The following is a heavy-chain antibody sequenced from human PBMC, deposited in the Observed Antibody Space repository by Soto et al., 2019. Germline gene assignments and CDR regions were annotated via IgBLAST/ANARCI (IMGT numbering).Heavy chain of an antibody. Sequence: SETLSLTCTASGGSIRSYYWSWIRQPPGKGLEWIGYIYYSGSTDYNPSLKSRVTISVDTSKNQFSLKLRSVTAEETAVYYCARDSYNFDDWGQGILVTVSS. CDR1: GGSIRSYY. CDR2: IYYSGST. CDR3: ARDSYNFDD. D-gene: IGHD5-18*01. V-gene: IGHV4-59*01. J-gene: IGHJ4*02.